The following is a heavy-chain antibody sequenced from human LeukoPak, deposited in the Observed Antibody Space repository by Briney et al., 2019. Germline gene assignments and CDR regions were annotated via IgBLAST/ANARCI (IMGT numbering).Heavy chain of an antibody. CDR2: ISSGSSTI. V-gene: IGHV3-48*02. J-gene: IGHJ4*02. CDR3: ARDGSSDY. CDR1: GFTFSSYG. Sequence: AGSLRLSCAASGFTFSSYGMNWVRQAPGKGLEWVSYISSGSSTIYYADSVKGRFTISRDNAKNSLYLQMNSLRDDDTAVYYCARDGSSDYWGQGTLVTVSS.